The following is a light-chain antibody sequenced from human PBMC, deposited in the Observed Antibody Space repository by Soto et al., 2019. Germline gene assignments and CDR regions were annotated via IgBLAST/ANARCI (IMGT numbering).Light chain of an antibody. CDR3: QRYGSSIT. Sequence: EIVLTQSPGTLSLSPGERATLSCRASQSVPRSYLAWYQQKPGQAPRLLIYGTSSRATGIPDRFSGSGSGTDFTLTISRLEPEDFAVFYCQRYGSSITFGQGTRLEIK. V-gene: IGKV3-20*01. J-gene: IGKJ5*01. CDR2: GTS. CDR1: QSVPRSY.